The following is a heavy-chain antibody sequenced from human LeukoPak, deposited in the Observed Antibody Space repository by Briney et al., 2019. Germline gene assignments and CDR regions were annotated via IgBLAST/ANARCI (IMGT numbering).Heavy chain of an antibody. J-gene: IGHJ6*02. V-gene: IGHV4-39*01. D-gene: IGHD1-20*01. Sequence: SETLSLTCTVSGGSVSSSTYDWGWIRQPPGKGLEWIGSIYYSGSTYYNPSLKSRVTISVDTSKKQFSLKLSSVTAADTAVYYCARTNIITGMTWKYYYGMGVWGQGTTDTVSS. CDR3: ARTNIITGMTWKYYYGMGV. CDR2: IYYSGST. CDR1: GGSVSSSTYD.